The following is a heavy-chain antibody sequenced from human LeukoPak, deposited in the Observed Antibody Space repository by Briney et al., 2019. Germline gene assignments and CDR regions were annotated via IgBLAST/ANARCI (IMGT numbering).Heavy chain of an antibody. V-gene: IGHV4-59*01. Sequence: SETLSLTCTGSGDSISSYYWSWIRQPPGKGLEWIGYIYYSGSTNYNPSLKSRVTISVDTSKNQFSLKLSSVTAADTAVYYCARGANWGYVNNWFDPWGQGTLVTVSS. CDR3: ARGANWGYVNNWFDP. CDR2: IYYSGST. J-gene: IGHJ5*02. CDR1: GDSISSYY. D-gene: IGHD7-27*01.